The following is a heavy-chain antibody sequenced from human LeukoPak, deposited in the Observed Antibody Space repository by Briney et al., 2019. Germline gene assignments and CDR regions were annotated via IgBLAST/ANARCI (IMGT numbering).Heavy chain of an antibody. CDR1: GFTFNSYW. D-gene: IGHD3-3*01. CDR2: IKQDGSEK. Sequence: GGSLRLSCAASGFTFNSYWMSWVRQAPGKGLEWVANIKQDGSEKYYVDSVKGRFTISRDNGKNSLYLQMNSLRAEDTAVYYCARDDPTLFWSGSPFYWGQGTLVTVSS. J-gene: IGHJ4*02. V-gene: IGHV3-7*01. CDR3: ARDDPTLFWSGSPFY.